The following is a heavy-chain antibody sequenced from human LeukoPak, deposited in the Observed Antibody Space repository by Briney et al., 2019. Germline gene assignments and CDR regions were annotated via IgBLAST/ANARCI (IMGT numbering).Heavy chain of an antibody. V-gene: IGHV1-18*01. J-gene: IGHJ4*02. Sequence: ASVKVSCKASGYSFTGYGINWVRQAPGQGLEWMGWISNDNGITNYAQQFQGRVTMDTETYTSTAYMELRSLRSDDTAVYYCARGMGYSSSWYYLWGQGTLVTVSS. CDR3: ARGMGYSSSWYYL. CDR2: ISNDNGIT. D-gene: IGHD6-13*01. CDR1: GYSFTGYG.